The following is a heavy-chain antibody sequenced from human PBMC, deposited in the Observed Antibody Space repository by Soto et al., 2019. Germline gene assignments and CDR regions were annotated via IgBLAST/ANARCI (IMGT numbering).Heavy chain of an antibody. J-gene: IGHJ5*01. D-gene: IGHD5-18*01. CDR2: ISYDGSNK. CDR3: AKDLSGDSSWFAY. CDR1: GFTFSSYG. V-gene: IGHV3-30*18. Sequence: GGSLRLSCAASGFTFSSYGMHWVRQAPGKGLEWVAVISYDGSNKYYADSVKGRFTISRDNSKNTLYLQMNSLRAEDTAVYYCAKDLSGDSSWFAYWGQGTLVTVSS.